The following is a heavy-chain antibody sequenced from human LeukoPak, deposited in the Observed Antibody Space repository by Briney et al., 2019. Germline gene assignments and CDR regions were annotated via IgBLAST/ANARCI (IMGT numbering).Heavy chain of an antibody. CDR1: GGSISSSSYY. J-gene: IGHJ4*02. CDR3: ARGPSGYHNA. Sequence: SETLSLTCTVSGGSISSSSYYWGWIRQPPGKGLEWIGSIYYSGSTYYTPSLKSQVTISLDTSKNQFALKLSSVTAADTAVYYCARGPSGYHNAGGQGTLVTVSS. CDR2: IYYSGST. D-gene: IGHD5-12*01. V-gene: IGHV4-39*01.